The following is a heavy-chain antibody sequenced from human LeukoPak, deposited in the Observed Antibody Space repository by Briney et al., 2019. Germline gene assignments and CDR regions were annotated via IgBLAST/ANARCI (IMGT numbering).Heavy chain of an antibody. V-gene: IGHV3-30*03. CDR3: ARAFTDYGDQYYYYYGMDV. D-gene: IGHD4-17*01. J-gene: IGHJ6*02. CDR2: ISYDGSNK. CDR1: GFTFSSYG. Sequence: GGSLRLSCAASGFTFSSYGMHWVRQAPGKGLEWVAVISYDGSNKYYADSVKGRFTISRDNSKNTLYLQMNSLRAEDTAVYYCARAFTDYGDQYYYYYGMDVWGQGTTVTVSS.